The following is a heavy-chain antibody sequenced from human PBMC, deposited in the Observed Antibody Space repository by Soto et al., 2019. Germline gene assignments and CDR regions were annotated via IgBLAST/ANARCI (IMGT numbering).Heavy chain of an antibody. Sequence: SVKVSCKASGGTFSSYTISWVRQAPGQGLEWMGRIIPILGIANYAQKFQGRVTITADKSTSTAYMELSSLRSEDTAVYYCARSTYSSGWYFDYWGQGTLVTVSS. CDR3: ARSTYSSGWYFDY. CDR1: GGTFSSYT. CDR2: IIPILGIA. D-gene: IGHD6-19*01. V-gene: IGHV1-69*02. J-gene: IGHJ4*02.